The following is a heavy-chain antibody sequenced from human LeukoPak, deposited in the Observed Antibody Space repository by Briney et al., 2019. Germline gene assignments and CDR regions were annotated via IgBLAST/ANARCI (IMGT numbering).Heavy chain of an antibody. Sequence: GGSLRLSCAASGFTFSSYAMSWVRQAPGKGLEWVSAISGSGGSTYYADSVKGRFTISRDNSKNMLYLQMNSLRAEDTAVYYCAKDHLGFPANYFDYWGQGTLVTVSS. V-gene: IGHV3-23*01. CDR1: GFTFSSYA. D-gene: IGHD3-10*01. CDR2: ISGSGGST. CDR3: AKDHLGFPANYFDY. J-gene: IGHJ4*02.